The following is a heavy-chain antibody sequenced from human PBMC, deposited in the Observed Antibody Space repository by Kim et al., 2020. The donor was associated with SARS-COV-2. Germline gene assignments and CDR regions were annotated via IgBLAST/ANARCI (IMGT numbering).Heavy chain of an antibody. CDR3: ARDRGYYGSGRASDD. Sequence: ASVKVSCKASGYTFTSYGISWVRQAPGQGLEWMGWISAYNGNTNYAQKLQGRVTMTTDTSTSTAYMELRSLRSDDTAGYYCARDRGYYGSGRASDDWGQGTLVTVSS. V-gene: IGHV1-18*04. CDR1: GYTFTSYG. J-gene: IGHJ4*02. D-gene: IGHD3-10*01. CDR2: ISAYNGNT.